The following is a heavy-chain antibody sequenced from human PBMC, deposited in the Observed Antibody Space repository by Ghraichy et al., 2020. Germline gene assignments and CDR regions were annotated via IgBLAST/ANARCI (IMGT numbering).Heavy chain of an antibody. CDR1: GYTFTSYG. CDR2: ISAYNGNT. D-gene: IGHD5-24*01. V-gene: IGHV1-18*01. CDR3: ARDGRDGYNYMYWYFDL. Sequence: ASVKVSCKASGYTFTSYGISWVRQAPGQGLEWIGWISAYNGNTNYAQKLQGRVTMTTDTSTSTAYMELRSLRSDDTAVYYCARDGRDGYNYMYWYFDLWGRGTLVTVSS. J-gene: IGHJ2*01.